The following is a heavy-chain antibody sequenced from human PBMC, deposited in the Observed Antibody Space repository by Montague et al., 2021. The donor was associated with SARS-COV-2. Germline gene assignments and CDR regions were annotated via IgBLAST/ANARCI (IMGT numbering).Heavy chain of an antibody. CDR1: GYTLTRYD. CDR2: RNPNSGNT. V-gene: IGHV1-8*01. Sequence: SVKVSCKASGYTLTRYDINWVRQATGQGLKWMGWRNPNSGNTDYAQRFQGRVNVTRNTSISTACMELSSLRSEDTAVYYCAGGRITMVRGVIIDNLFDYWGQGTLVTVSS. D-gene: IGHD3-10*01. CDR3: AGGRITMVRGVIIDNLFDY. J-gene: IGHJ4*02.